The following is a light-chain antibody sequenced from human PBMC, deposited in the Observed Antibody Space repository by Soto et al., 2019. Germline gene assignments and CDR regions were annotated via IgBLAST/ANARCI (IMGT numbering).Light chain of an antibody. CDR2: LNSDGSH. V-gene: IGLV4-69*01. CDR3: QTWGTGIRVV. Sequence: QLVLTQSPSASASLGASVKLTCTLSSGHSSYAIAWHQQQPEKGPRYLMRLNSDGSHTKGDGIPDRFSGSNSGAERYLTISSLQSEDEADYYCQTWGTGIRVVFGGGTKLTVL. CDR1: SGHSSYA. J-gene: IGLJ2*01.